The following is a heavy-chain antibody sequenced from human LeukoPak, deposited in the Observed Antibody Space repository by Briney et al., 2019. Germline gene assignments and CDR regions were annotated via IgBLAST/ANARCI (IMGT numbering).Heavy chain of an antibody. V-gene: IGHV3-21*01. Sequence: GGSLRLSCAASGFTFSSYSMNWVRQAPGKGLEWVSSISSSSSYIYYADSVKGRFTISRDNAKNSLYLQMNSLRAEDTAVYYCARDGERGYSYGPPPYYYGMDVWGQGTTVTVSS. CDR1: GFTFSSYS. J-gene: IGHJ6*02. CDR2: ISSSSSYI. CDR3: ARDGERGYSYGPPPYYYGMDV. D-gene: IGHD5-18*01.